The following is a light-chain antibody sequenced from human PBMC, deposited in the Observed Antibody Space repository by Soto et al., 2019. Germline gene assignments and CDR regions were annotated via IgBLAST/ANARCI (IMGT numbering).Light chain of an antibody. J-gene: IGKJ2*01. CDR3: QQYTKWPPYT. Sequence: EIVMTQSPATLSVSPGERATLSCRASQSVSTNLAWYQQKPGQSPRLLIYGASTRATGIPARFSGSGSETEFTLTISSLQSEDFAVFYCQQYTKWPPYTFGQGTNLLIK. CDR1: QSVSTN. CDR2: GAS. V-gene: IGKV3-15*01.